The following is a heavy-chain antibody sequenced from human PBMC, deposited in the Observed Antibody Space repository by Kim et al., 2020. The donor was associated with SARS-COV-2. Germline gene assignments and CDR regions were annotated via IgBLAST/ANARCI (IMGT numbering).Heavy chain of an antibody. J-gene: IGHJ4*02. CDR2: INAGNGNT. Sequence: ASVKVSCKASGYTFTSYAMHWVRQAPGQRLEWMGWINAGNGNTKYSQKFQGRVTITRDTSASTAYMELSSLRSEDTAVYYCARDQSSYDYVWGSYRYSFFDYWGQGTLVTVSS. D-gene: IGHD3-16*02. CDR3: ARDQSSYDYVWGSYRYSFFDY. CDR1: GYTFTSYA. V-gene: IGHV1-3*01.